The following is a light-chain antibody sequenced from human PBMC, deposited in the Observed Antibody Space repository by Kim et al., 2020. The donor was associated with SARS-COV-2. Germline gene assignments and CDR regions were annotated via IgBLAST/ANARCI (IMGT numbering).Light chain of an antibody. CDR2: RND. Sequence: PGQRVTISCSGSSSNIGSSYVDWYQQLPGTAPKLLVYRNDQRPPGVPDRFSASKSGTSASLAISGRRTDDEGHYYCAAWDDSLSGVFGGGTQLTVL. J-gene: IGLJ3*02. CDR1: SSNIGSSY. CDR3: AAWDDSLSGV. V-gene: IGLV1-47*01.